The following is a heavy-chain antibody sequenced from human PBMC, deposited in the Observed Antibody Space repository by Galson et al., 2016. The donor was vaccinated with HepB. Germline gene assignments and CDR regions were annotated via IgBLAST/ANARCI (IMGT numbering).Heavy chain of an antibody. CDR2: ISAYTANT. D-gene: IGHD2/OR15-2a*01. CDR3: AKSPSMGHYFYFGMDV. V-gene: IGHV1-18*04. Sequence: SLKVSCKASGYNFSNYGISWVRQAPGQGLEFLGWISAYTANTIYAQKFQARVTVTTVTATSTAYLALRSLRSDDTAIYYCAKSPSMGHYFYFGMDVWGPGTAVTVSS. J-gene: IGHJ6*02. CDR1: GYNFSNYG.